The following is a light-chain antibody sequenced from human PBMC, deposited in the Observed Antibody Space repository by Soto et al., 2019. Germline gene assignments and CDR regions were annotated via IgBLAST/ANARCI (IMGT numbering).Light chain of an antibody. V-gene: IGKV3-20*01. CDR2: ATS. J-gene: IGKJ2*01. CDR1: QSIDSAY. CDR3: QHYGSSPYT. Sequence: EIEMTQSPGTLSSSPGERVTLSCRASQSIDSAYLAWFQQKPGQAPRLLIYATSSMASGIPYRFSGSGSGTDFTLTISRMEPEDFAVYYCQHYGSSPYTFGQGTNLEI.